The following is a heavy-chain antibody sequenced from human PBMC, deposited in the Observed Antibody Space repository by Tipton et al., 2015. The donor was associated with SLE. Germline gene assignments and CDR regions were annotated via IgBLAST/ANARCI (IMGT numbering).Heavy chain of an antibody. J-gene: IGHJ6*02. V-gene: IGHV3-9*01. Sequence: SLRLSCAASGFTFDDYAMHWVRQAPGKGLEWVSGISWNSGSIGYADSVKGRFTISRDNAKNSLYLQMNSLRAEDTALYYCAKDIQEDYYYGMDVLGQGTTVTISS. CDR2: ISWNSGSI. CDR3: AKDIQEDYYYGMDV. CDR1: GFTFDDYA.